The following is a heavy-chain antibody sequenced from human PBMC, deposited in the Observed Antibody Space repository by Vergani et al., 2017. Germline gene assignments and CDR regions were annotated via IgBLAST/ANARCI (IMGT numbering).Heavy chain of an antibody. CDR3: ARDREGYSSSWYFDYYGMDV. J-gene: IGHJ6*02. CDR1: GFTFSSYE. Sequence: EVQLVESGGGLVQPGGSLRLSCAASGFTFSSYEMNWVRQAPGKGLEWVSYISSSGSTIYYADSVKGRFTISRDNAKNSLYLQMNSLRAEDTAVYYCARDREGYSSSWYFDYYGMDVWGQGP. V-gene: IGHV3-48*03. CDR2: ISSSGSTI. D-gene: IGHD6-13*01.